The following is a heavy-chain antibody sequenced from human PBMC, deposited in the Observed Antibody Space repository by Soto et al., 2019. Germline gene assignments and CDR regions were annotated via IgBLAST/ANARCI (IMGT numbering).Heavy chain of an antibody. CDR1: GGSISSYY. V-gene: IGHV4-4*07. D-gene: IGHD6-13*01. CDR3: ARDSYSSSWYQHLDY. CDR2: IYTSGST. Sequence: SETLSLTXTVSGGSISSYYWSWIRQPAGKGLEWIGRIYTSGSTNYNPSLKSRVTMSVDTSKNQFSLKLSSVTAADTAVYYCARDSYSSSWYQHLDYWGQGTLVTVSS. J-gene: IGHJ4*02.